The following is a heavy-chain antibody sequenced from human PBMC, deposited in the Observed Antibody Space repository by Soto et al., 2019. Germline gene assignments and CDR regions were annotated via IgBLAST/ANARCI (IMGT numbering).Heavy chain of an antibody. Sequence: QVQLVQSGAEVKKPGASVTVSCTASGYTFTSYYIHWVRQAPGQGLEWMGIINPSGGSTSYAQKFQGRVTRTRDTSTSTVYMEVSGLRSEDTAVYYCARDQEPSTLYYDYYYMDVWGKGTTVTGSS. J-gene: IGHJ6*03. V-gene: IGHV1-46*03. CDR3: ARDQEPSTLYYDYYYMDV. CDR2: INPSGGST. CDR1: GYTFTSYY.